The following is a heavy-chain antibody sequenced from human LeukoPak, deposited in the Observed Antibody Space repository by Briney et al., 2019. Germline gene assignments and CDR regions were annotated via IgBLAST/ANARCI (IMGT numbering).Heavy chain of an antibody. J-gene: IGHJ4*02. Sequence: SETLSLTCTVSGGSISSSTYYWGWIRQPPGKGLEWIGSIYYSGSTYNNPSLKTRVTISVDTSKNQFSLKLSSVTAADTAVYYCARYDFNKFFDYWGQGTLVTVSS. CDR1: GGSISSSTYY. CDR3: ARYDFNKFFDY. CDR2: IYYSGST. V-gene: IGHV4-39*07. D-gene: IGHD3-3*01.